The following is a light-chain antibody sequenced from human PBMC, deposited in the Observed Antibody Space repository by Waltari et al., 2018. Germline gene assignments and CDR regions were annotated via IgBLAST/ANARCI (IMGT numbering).Light chain of an antibody. CDR3: MQALQPPYT. CDR2: LGS. V-gene: IGKV2-28*01. Sequence: DIVMTQSPLSLPVAPGAPASLSCRSSRSLLNSNGYNDLDWFLQKPGHSPPRLIFLGSNRASGVPDRCSGSGSGTDFTLKISRVEAEDVGVYYCMQALQPPYTFGQGTKLEIK. CDR1: RSLLNSNGYND. J-gene: IGKJ2*01.